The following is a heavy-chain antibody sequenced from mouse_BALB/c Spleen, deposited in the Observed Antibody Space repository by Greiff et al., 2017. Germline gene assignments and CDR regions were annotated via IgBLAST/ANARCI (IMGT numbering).Heavy chain of an antibody. Sequence: DVQLVESGGGLVKPGGSLKLSCAASGFTFSSYAMSWVRQTPEKRLEWVASISSGGSTYYPDSVKGRFTISRDNARNILYLQMSSLRSEDTAMYYCARKRYYRYDVGVYYFDYWGQGTTLTVSS. CDR3: ARKRYYRYDVGVYYFDY. J-gene: IGHJ2*01. V-gene: IGHV5-6-5*01. CDR2: ISSGGST. D-gene: IGHD2-14*01. CDR1: GFTFSSYA.